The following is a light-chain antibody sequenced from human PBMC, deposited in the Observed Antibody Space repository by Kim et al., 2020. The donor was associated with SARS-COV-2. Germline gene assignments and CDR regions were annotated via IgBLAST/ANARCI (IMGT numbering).Light chain of an antibody. CDR3: QQYSNWPPFT. J-gene: IGKJ4*01. V-gene: IGKV3-15*01. Sequence: EIVMTQSPATLSVSPGERATLSCRASRSISTDLVWYQQKLGQAPRLLIYAASTRATGVPARFSGSGSGTEFTLTISSLQSEDSAVYYCQQYSNWPPFTFGGGTKVDIK. CDR2: AAS. CDR1: RSISTD.